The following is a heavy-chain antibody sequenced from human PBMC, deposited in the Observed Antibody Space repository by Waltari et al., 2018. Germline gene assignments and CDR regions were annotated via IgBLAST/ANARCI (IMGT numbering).Heavy chain of an antibody. CDR3: ARGRKSLYSSRFDY. CDR1: GGSFSGYY. CDR2: INHSGST. V-gene: IGHV4-34*01. J-gene: IGHJ4*02. Sequence: QVQLQQWGAGLLKPSETLSLTCAVYGGSFSGYYCSWIRQPPGKGLEWIGEINHSGSTNYNPSLKSRVTISVDTSKNQFSLKLSSVTAADTAVYYCARGRKSLYSSRFDYWGQGTLVTVSS. D-gene: IGHD6-19*01.